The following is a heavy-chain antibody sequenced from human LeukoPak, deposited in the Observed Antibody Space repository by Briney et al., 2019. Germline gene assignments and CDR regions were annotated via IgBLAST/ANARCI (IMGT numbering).Heavy chain of an antibody. Sequence: ASVKVSCKASAYTFTKYFIHWVRQAPGQGLEWMGWINPNSGGTHYAQKFLDRVTLTRDTSISTAYMELSTLRSDDTAVYYCARSILFNYYYYYMDVWGKGTTVTVSS. CDR1: AYTFTKYF. V-gene: IGHV1-2*02. CDR2: INPNSGGT. CDR3: ARSILFNYYYYYMDV. D-gene: IGHD3-3*01. J-gene: IGHJ6*03.